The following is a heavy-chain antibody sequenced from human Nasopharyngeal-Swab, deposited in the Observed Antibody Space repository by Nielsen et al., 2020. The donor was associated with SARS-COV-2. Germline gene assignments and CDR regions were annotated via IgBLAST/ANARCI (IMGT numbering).Heavy chain of an antibody. CDR3: ASMDYYDNSGYFYDVDY. V-gene: IGHV3-48*03. D-gene: IGHD3-22*01. Sequence: GGSLRLSCEASGFTFGAYEMTWVRQAPGKGLEGVSYISRSGSTINYADSVKGRFTISRDNAKNLLYLQMNSLRAEDTAVYYCASMDYYDNSGYFYDVDYWGQGTQVTVSS. CDR2: ISRSGSTI. J-gene: IGHJ4*02. CDR1: GFTFGAYE.